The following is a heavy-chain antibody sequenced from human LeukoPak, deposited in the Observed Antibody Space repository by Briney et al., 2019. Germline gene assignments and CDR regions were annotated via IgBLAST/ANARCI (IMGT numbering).Heavy chain of an antibody. D-gene: IGHD3-22*01. V-gene: IGHV4-4*08. CDR2: IYSNGIT. CDR3: ARRAYYDTSGYYPASGYFDL. J-gene: IGHJ2*01. Sequence: ASETLSPTCTVSGGSIFSYYFNWIRQPPGKGLEWIGYIYSNGITNYNPSLRSRGTISIATSKNQFSLRLRSVTAADTAIYYCARRAYYDTSGYYPASGYFDLWGRGTLVTVSS. CDR1: GGSIFSYY.